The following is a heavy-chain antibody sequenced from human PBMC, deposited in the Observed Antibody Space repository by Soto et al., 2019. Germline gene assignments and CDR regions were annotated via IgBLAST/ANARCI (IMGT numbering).Heavy chain of an antibody. J-gene: IGHJ3*02. CDR3: ARDQGGSGWEWDDAFDI. CDR1: GGSISRGGYS. D-gene: IGHD6-19*01. V-gene: IGHV4-30-2*01. CDR2: IYHSGST. Sequence: QLQLQESGSGLVKPSQTLSLTCAVSGGSISRGGYSWSWIRQPPGKGLEWIGYIYHSGSTYYNPSLKSRVTISVDRSKNQFSLKLSSVTAADTAVYYCARDQGGSGWEWDDAFDIWGQGTMVTVSS.